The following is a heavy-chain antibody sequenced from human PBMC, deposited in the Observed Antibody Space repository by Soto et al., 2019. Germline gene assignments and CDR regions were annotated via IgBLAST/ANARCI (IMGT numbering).Heavy chain of an antibody. D-gene: IGHD2-15*01. V-gene: IGHV3-7*01. CDR1: GFPFGSHW. J-gene: IGHJ6*03. Sequence: GGSLRLSCAASGFPFGSHWMSWVRQAPGKGLEWVASIKQDGSDKYYVDSVKGRFTISRDNAKNSLDLQMNSLRAEDTAVYYCPRYCGGGTCNPSYYYYYMDARGKAPTVTVS. CDR2: IKQDGSDK. CDR3: PRYCGGGTCNPSYYYYYMDA.